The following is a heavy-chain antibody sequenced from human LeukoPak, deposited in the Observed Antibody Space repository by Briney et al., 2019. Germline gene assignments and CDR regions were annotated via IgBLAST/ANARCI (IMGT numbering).Heavy chain of an antibody. CDR3: ARSRWECGSGCLYY. Sequence: SETLSLTCTVSGGSISNYYWSWIRQPPGKGLEWIGYIYHSGSTNYNPSLKSRVTISVDTSKNQFSLKLSSVTAADTAVYYCARSRWECGSGCLYYWGQGTLVTVSS. J-gene: IGHJ4*02. V-gene: IGHV4-59*12. CDR2: IYHSGST. D-gene: IGHD6-19*01. CDR1: GGSISNYY.